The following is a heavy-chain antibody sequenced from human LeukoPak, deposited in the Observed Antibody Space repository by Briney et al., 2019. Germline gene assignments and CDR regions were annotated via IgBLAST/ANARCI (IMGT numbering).Heavy chain of an antibody. CDR3: ARRHYGHPGRRGSWFDP. V-gene: IGHV4-39*07. D-gene: IGHD3-10*01. Sequence: PSETLSLTCTVSGGSISSGSYYWSWIRQPPGKGLEWIGEINHSGSTNYNPSLKSRVTISVDTSKNQFSLKLSSVTAADTAVYYCARRHYGHPGRRGSWFDPWGQGTLVTVSS. CDR2: INHSGST. J-gene: IGHJ5*02. CDR1: GGSISSGSYY.